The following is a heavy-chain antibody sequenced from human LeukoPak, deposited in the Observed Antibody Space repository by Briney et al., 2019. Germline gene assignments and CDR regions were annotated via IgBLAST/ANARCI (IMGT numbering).Heavy chain of an antibody. D-gene: IGHD2-2*01. CDR2: ISTSSSAI. Sequence: GGSLRLSCAASGFTFSSYGVNWVRQAPGKGLEWVSYISTSSSAIYYADSVKGRFTISRDNAKNSLYLQMDSLRAEDTAVYYCARAYCSSTSCFEWGQGALVTVSS. J-gene: IGHJ4*02. CDR3: ARAYCSSTSCFE. V-gene: IGHV3-48*01. CDR1: GFTFSSYG.